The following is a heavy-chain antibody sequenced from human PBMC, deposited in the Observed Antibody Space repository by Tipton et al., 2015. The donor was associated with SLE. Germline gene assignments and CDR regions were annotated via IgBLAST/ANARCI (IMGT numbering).Heavy chain of an antibody. CDR2: IYHSGST. Sequence: TLSLTCAVSGGSISSGGYSWSWIRQPPGKGLEWIGYIYHSGSTYYNPSLKSRVTISVDRSKNQFSLKLSSVTAADTAVYYCRGYNYHYYYYGMDVWGQGTTVTVSS. CDR3: RGYNYHYYYYGMDV. D-gene: IGHD5-24*01. V-gene: IGHV4-30-2*01. J-gene: IGHJ6*02. CDR1: GGSISSGGYS.